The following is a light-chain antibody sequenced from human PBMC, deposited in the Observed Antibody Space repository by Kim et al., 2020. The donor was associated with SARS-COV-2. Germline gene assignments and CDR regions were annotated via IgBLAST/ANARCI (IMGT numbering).Light chain of an antibody. CDR3: QTWGSGIRV. CDR2: VNSDGSH. CDR1: SGHSSYA. Sequence: QPVLTQSPSASASLGASVKLTCTLSSGHSSYAIAWHQQQPEKGPRYLMKVNSDGSHSKGDGIPDRFSGSSSGAERYLTISSLQSEDEADYYCQTWGSGIRVFGGGTKVNVL. J-gene: IGLJ3*02. V-gene: IGLV4-69*01.